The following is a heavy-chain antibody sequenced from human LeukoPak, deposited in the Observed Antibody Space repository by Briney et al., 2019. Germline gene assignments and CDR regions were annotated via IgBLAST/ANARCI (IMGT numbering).Heavy chain of an antibody. J-gene: IGHJ4*02. CDR3: AKRDSGYDCFDY. Sequence: GGSLRLSCAASGFTFSSYGMHWVRQAPGKGLEWVAVISYDGSNKYYADSVKGRFTISRDNSKNTLYLQMNSLRAEDTAVYYCAKRDSGYDCFDYWDQGALVTVSS. CDR1: GFTFSSYG. D-gene: IGHD5-12*01. V-gene: IGHV3-30*18. CDR2: ISYDGSNK.